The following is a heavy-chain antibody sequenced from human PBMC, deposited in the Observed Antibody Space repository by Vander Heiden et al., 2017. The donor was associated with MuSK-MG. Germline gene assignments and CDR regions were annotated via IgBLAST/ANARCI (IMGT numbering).Heavy chain of an antibody. J-gene: IGHJ4*02. V-gene: IGHV4-34*01. CDR1: GGSFSGYY. CDR2: INHSGST. CDR3: ARGFQQQLDY. D-gene: IGHD6-13*01. Sequence: VQLQQWGAGLFKPSATLSLTCAVYGGSFSGYYWSWIRQPPGKGLEWIGEINHSGSTNYNPSLKSRVTISVDTSKNQFSLKLSSVTAADTAVYYCARGFQQQLDYWGQGTLVTVSS.